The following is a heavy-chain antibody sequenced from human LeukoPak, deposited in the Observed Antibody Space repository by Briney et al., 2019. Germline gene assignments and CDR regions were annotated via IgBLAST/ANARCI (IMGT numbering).Heavy chain of an antibody. CDR1: GYSISSGYF. D-gene: IGHD5-12*01. Sequence: PSETLSLTCTVSGYSISSGYFWGWIRQTPGKGLEWIGSIYHSGSTYYNPSLKSRVTIAVETSKNQFSLKLSSVTAADKAVYYCARSCRILDIVATIRARLGGNGFDIWGQGTMVTVSS. V-gene: IGHV4-38-2*02. CDR2: IYHSGST. J-gene: IGHJ3*02. CDR3: ARSCRILDIVATIRARLGGNGFDI.